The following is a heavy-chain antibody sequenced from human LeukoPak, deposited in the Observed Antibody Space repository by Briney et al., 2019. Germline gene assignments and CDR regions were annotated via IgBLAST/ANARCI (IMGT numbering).Heavy chain of an antibody. Sequence: SETLSLTCTVSGGSISSGSYYWSWIRQPAGKGLEWIGRIYTSGSTNYNPSLKSRVTISVDTSKNQFSLKLSSVTAADTAVYYCARSPGGMDVWGKGTTVTVSS. V-gene: IGHV4-61*02. J-gene: IGHJ6*04. CDR3: ARSPGGMDV. CDR2: IYTSGST. CDR1: GGSISSGSYY.